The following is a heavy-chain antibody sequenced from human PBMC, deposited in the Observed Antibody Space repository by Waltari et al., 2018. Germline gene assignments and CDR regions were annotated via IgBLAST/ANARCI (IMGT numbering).Heavy chain of an antibody. J-gene: IGHJ4*02. D-gene: IGHD6-6*01. Sequence: EVQLVESGGGLVQPGGSLRLSCAASGFTFSSYWMSWVRQAPGKGLEWGAKIKQDGSEKYYVDSGKGRFTISRDNAKNSLYLQMNSLRAEDTAVYYCARWVGAARLFDYWGQGTLVTVSS. V-gene: IGHV3-7*01. CDR3: ARWVGAARLFDY. CDR2: IKQDGSEK. CDR1: GFTFSSYW.